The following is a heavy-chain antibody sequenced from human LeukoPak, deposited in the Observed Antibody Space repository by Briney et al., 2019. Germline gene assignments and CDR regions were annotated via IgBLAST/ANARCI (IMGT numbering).Heavy chain of an antibody. D-gene: IGHD5-12*01. CDR1: GGSISSYY. CDR3: ARLSEGGGYDFSFDY. J-gene: IGHJ4*02. CDR2: IYYSGST. V-gene: IGHV4-59*01. Sequence: KTSETLSLTCTVSGGSISSYYWSWIRQPPGKGLEWIGYIYYSGSTNYNPSLKSRVTISVDTSKNQFSLKLSSVTAADTAVYYCARLSEGGGYDFSFDYWGQGTLVTVSS.